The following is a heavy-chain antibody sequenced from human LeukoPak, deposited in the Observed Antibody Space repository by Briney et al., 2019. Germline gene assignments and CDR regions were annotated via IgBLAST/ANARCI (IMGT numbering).Heavy chain of an antibody. Sequence: QPAGSLRLTCAASGFTFSSYGRHWVRQAPGKGLEWVAFIRYGGSNKYYADSVKGQFTISRDKSKNTLYLQMNSLRAEDTAVYYCAKGYKAQGLATEQSPYFDYWGQGTLVTVSS. J-gene: IGHJ4*02. CDR2: IRYGGSNK. D-gene: IGHD6-19*01. CDR3: AKGYKAQGLATEQSPYFDY. CDR1: GFTFSSYG. V-gene: IGHV3-30*02.